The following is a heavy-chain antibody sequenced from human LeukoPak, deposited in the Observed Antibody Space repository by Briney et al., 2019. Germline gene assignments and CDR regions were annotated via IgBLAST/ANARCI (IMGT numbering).Heavy chain of an antibody. CDR1: GFTFSSYS. D-gene: IGHD3-22*01. Sequence: GSLRLSCAASGFTFSSYSMNWVRQAPGKGLEWVSSISSSSSYIYYADSVKGRFTISRDNAKNSLYLQMNSLRAEDTAVYYCARDYYDSSGYAGGLDYWGQGTLVTVSS. CDR3: ARDYYDSSGYAGGLDY. J-gene: IGHJ4*02. V-gene: IGHV3-21*01. CDR2: ISSSSSYI.